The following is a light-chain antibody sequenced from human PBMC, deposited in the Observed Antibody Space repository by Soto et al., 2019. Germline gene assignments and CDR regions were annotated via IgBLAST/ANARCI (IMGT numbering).Light chain of an antibody. CDR1: SSDVGSYNL. V-gene: IGLV2-23*02. J-gene: IGLJ3*02. CDR2: DVS. CDR3: CSYAGSTTSWV. Sequence: QSVLTQPASVSGSPGQSITISCTGTSSDVGSYNLVSWYQQHADKAPKLMIYDVSKRPSGISTRFSGSKSGSTASLTISGLQAEDEADYYCCSYAGSTTSWVFGGGTKLTVL.